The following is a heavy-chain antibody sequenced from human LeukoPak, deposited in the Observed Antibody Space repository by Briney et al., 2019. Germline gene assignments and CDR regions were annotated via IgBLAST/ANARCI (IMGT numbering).Heavy chain of an antibody. J-gene: IGHJ6*02. D-gene: IGHD3-9*01. Sequence: GGSLRLSCAASGFTFSDYNMNWVRQAPGKGLERVSYITNGGSTIHHADSVKGRFPISRDNAKKTLYLQMNSLRAEDTAVYYCARSIGLTGGGVDVWGQGTTVTVSS. CDR3: ARSIGLTGGGVDV. V-gene: IGHV3-11*01. CDR1: GFTFSDYN. CDR2: ITNGGSTI.